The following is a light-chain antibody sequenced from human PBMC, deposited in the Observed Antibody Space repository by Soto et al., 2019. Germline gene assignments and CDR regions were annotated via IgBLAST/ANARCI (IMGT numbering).Light chain of an antibody. CDR2: EVS. V-gene: IGLV2-14*01. CDR3: SSYTTSNTPYV. Sequence: SVLTQPASVSGSPGQSLPISCTGISSDVGGYNSVSWYQQHPGKAPKLMISEVSNRPSGVSNRFSGSKSGNTASLTISGLQAEDEADYYCSSYTTSNTPYVFGTGTKVTVL. CDR1: SSDVGGYNS. J-gene: IGLJ1*01.